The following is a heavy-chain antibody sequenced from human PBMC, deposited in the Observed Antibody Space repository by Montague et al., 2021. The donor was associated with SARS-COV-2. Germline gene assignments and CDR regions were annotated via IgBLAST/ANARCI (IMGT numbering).Heavy chain of an antibody. J-gene: IGHJ4*02. CDR1: GFTFSDYY. D-gene: IGHD2-8*01. V-gene: IGHV3-11*05. Sequence: SLRLSCAASGFTFSDYYMSWIRQAPGKGLEWVSYISGSNSYTNYADSVRGRFTISRDNAKNSLYLQMDSLRAEDTAVYYCARDQSCTNGVCYTRGFDYWGQRTLVTVSS. CDR2: ISGSNSYT. CDR3: ARDQSCTNGVCYTRGFDY.